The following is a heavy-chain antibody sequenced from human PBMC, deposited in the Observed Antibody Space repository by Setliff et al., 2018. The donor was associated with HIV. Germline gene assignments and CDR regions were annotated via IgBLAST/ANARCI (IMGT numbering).Heavy chain of an antibody. CDR3: ARQATKSFFDY. V-gene: IGHV1-2*06. J-gene: IGHJ4*02. Sequence: ASVKVSCKASGYTFSDYYFHWVRQAPGQGLEWMGRNNPHSGGTNYAQKFQGRVTMTRDTSISTYYMELSSLTSDDTAVYYCARQATKSFFDYWGQGALVTVSS. D-gene: IGHD1-26*01. CDR2: NNPHSGGT. CDR1: GYTFSDYY.